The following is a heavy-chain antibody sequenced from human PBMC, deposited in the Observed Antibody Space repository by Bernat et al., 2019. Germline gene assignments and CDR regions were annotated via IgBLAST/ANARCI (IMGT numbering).Heavy chain of an antibody. J-gene: IGHJ3*02. Sequence: EVQLVQSGAEVKKPGESLKISCKGSGYSFTSYWIGWVRQMSGKGLEWMGIIYPGDSGTSYSPSFQGQVTISADKSISTAYLQWSSLKASDTAMYYCARVSGTTNDAFDIWGQGTMVTVSS. CDR1: GYSFTSYW. D-gene: IGHD1-1*01. CDR2: IYPGDSGT. CDR3: ARVSGTTNDAFDI. V-gene: IGHV5-51*01.